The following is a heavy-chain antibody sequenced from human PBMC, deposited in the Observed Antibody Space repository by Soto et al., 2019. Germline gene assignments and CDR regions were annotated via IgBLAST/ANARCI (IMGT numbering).Heavy chain of an antibody. D-gene: IGHD3-22*01. J-gene: IGHJ4*02. CDR1: GFTFGGFY. CDR3: GRDTYYDGSGYHSGGVDF. Sequence: QVQLMESGGGSVKPGGSLRLSCAASGFTFGGFYMGWIRQAPGRGLEWVSFISGSGGIIYLADSVKGRFAISRDNTKNSLYLQMNSLRAEDTAVYYCGRDTYYDGSGYHSGGVDFWGQGTLVTVSS. CDR2: ISGSGGII. V-gene: IGHV3-11*01.